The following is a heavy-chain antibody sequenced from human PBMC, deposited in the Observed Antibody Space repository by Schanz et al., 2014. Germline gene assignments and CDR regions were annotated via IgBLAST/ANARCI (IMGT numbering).Heavy chain of an antibody. CDR3: VRDAGWAFGDYHGMDV. CDR2: INAHTGNT. D-gene: IGHD3-10*01. CDR1: GYIFGSHG. J-gene: IGHJ6*02. V-gene: IGHV1-18*01. Sequence: HLMQSGSEVRKPGASVKVSCKASGYIFGSHGMTWVRQAPGQGPELMGWINAHTGNTQYAQKFQGRVNMTTDTSTSTAYMELRSLISDDTAVYYCVRDAGWAFGDYHGMDVWGQGTSVTVSS.